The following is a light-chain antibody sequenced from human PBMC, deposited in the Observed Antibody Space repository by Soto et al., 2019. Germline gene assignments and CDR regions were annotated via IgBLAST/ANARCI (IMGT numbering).Light chain of an antibody. V-gene: IGKV1-5*01. CDR1: ETINTW. CDR3: QQYSSYPLT. Sequence: DIQMTQSPSSLSVSVGVRVTITCRASETINTWLAWYQQKPGKAPKILIYDASKLERGVPSRLSGSGSGAEFTLTISSLQPDDLATYYCQQYSSYPLTFGGGTKVE. CDR2: DAS. J-gene: IGKJ4*01.